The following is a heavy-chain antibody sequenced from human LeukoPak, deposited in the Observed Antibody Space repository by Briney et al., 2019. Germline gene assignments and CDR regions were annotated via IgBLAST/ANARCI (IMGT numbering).Heavy chain of an antibody. J-gene: IGHJ4*02. Sequence: PSETLSLTCTVSGGSISSGDYYWGWIRQPPGKGLEWIATIYYTGSTYYNPSLKSRVTISVDTSKNQFSLKLNSVTAADTAVYYCARGHPTYSGKYLHAVDYWGQGTLVTVSS. CDR1: GGSISSGDYY. CDR2: IYYTGST. V-gene: IGHV4-39*01. D-gene: IGHD3-10*01. CDR3: ARGHPTYSGKYLHAVDY.